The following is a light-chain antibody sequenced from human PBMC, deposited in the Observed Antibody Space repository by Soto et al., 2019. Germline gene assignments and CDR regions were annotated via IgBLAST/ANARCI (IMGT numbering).Light chain of an antibody. CDR3: CSYAGSYTYV. V-gene: IGLV2-11*01. J-gene: IGLJ1*01. CDR1: SSDVGGYNY. Sequence: VSAYHGQTVTISCTGTSSDVGGYNYVSWYQQHPGKAPKLMIYDVSKRPSGVPDRFSGSKSGNTASLTISGLQAEDEADYYCCSYAGSYTYVFGTGTKVTVL. CDR2: DVS.